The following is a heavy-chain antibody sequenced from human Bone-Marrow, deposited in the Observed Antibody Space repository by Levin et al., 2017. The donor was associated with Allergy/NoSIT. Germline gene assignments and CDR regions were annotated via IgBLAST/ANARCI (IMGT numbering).Heavy chain of an antibody. CDR1: GDTFISDA. CDR3: ARSYCGGDCFSPFDY. Sequence: EASVKVSCKSYGDTFISDAISWVRQAPGQGPEWMGGIIPIFTTPTYAPSFQHRLTITADEPTKTVFMELSRLKDDDSAVYFCARSYCGGDCFSPFDYWGQGTLVTVSS. D-gene: IGHD2-21*02. CDR2: IIPIFTTP. J-gene: IGHJ4*02. V-gene: IGHV1-69*13.